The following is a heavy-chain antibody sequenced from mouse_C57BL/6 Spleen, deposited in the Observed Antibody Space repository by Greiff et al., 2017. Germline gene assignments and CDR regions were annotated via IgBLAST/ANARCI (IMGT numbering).Heavy chain of an antibody. D-gene: IGHD1-1*01. Sequence: KQSGAELARPGASVKLSCKASGYTFTSYGISWVKQRTGQCLEWIGEIYPRSGNTYYNEKFKGKATLTADKSSSTAYMELRSLTSEDSAVYFCARLGIGSSYYAMDYWGQGTSVTVSS. CDR2: IYPRSGNT. CDR3: ARLGIGSSYYAMDY. J-gene: IGHJ4*01. CDR1: GYTFTSYG. V-gene: IGHV1-81*01.